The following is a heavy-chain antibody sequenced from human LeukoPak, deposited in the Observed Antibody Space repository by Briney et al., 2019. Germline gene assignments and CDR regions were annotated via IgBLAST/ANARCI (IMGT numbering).Heavy chain of an antibody. D-gene: IGHD6-19*01. V-gene: IGHV3-64D*09. CDR3: YSSAWYGAFDV. CDR2: ISSDGANI. CDR1: GFTFSGYT. Sequence: GSLRLSCSASGFTFSGYTMHWVRQAPGKGLEYVSTISSDGANIYIADSVRDRFTISRDNAKHTLYLQMSSLRAEDTAIYYCYSSAWYGAFDVWGPGTMDTVSS. J-gene: IGHJ3*01.